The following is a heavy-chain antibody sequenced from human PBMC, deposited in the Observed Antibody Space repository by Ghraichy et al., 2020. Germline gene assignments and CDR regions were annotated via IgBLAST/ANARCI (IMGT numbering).Heavy chain of an antibody. J-gene: IGHJ4*02. CDR3: ARVMITFGGVIGLSYYFDY. CDR2: ISSSSSTI. D-gene: IGHD3-16*02. V-gene: IGHV3-48*02. CDR1: GFTFSSYS. Sequence: GGSLRLSCAASGFTFSSYSMNWVRQAPGKGLEWVSYISSSSSTIYYADSVKGRFTISRDNAKNSLYLQMNSLGDEDTAVYYCARVMITFGGVIGLSYYFDYWGQGTLVIVSS.